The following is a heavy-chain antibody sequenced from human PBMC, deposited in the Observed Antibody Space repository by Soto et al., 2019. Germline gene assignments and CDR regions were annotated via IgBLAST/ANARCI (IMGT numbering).Heavy chain of an antibody. CDR1: GFTFSNYV. V-gene: IGHV3-13*01. D-gene: IGHD2-15*01. CDR3: ARERRYCSGGSCYSHYFDY. Sequence: GGSLRLSCAASGFTFSNYVMHWVRQVTGEALEWVSAIGTAGDTYYPGSVEGRFTISGENAKNSLYLQMNSLRAGDTAVYYCARERRYCSGGSCYSHYFDYWGQGTLVTVSS. CDR2: IGTAGDT. J-gene: IGHJ4*02.